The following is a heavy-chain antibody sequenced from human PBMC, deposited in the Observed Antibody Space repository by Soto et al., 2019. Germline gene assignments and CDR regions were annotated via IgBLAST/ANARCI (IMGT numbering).Heavy chain of an antibody. Sequence: EVQLVESGGGLGQPGGSLRRSCAASGYTFTGYGMNWVRHAPGKGVEWVSYISGAGHTIYYADSVKRRFTVSRDSATNSVYLQVSSLRDDATAIYYRAGDMSGGTGTGWFDPWGQGILVSVTS. J-gene: IGHJ5*02. V-gene: IGHV3-48*02. CDR3: AGDMSGGTGTGWFDP. D-gene: IGHD1-1*01. CDR2: ISGAGHTI. CDR1: GYTFTGYG.